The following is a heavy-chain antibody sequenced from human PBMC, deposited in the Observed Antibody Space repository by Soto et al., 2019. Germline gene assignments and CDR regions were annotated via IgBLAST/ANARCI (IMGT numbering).Heavy chain of an antibody. V-gene: IGHV3-23*01. CDR3: AKPTTGSGSSSSYAFDI. Sequence: GGALRLSCAASGFTFSSYAMSWIRQAPGKGLEWVSAISGSGGSTYYADSVKGRFTISRDNSKNTLYLQMNSLRAEDTAVYYCAKPTTGSGSSSSYAFDIWGHGPMVTVSS. CDR1: GFTFSSYA. D-gene: IGHD1-26*01. J-gene: IGHJ3*02. CDR2: ISGSGGST.